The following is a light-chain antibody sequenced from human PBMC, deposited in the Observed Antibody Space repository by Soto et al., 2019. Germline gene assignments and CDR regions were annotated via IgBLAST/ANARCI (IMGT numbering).Light chain of an antibody. J-gene: IGLJ2*01. V-gene: IGLV4-69*01. CDR2: LNSDGSH. Sequence: QSVLTQSPSASASLGASVKLTCTLSSGHSNYAIAWHQQQSEKGPRYLMKLNSDGSHSKGDGIPDRFSGSSSGAERYLTISSLQSEDEADYYCQTWGSVILVLGGGTKVTVL. CDR3: QTWGSVILV. CDR1: SGHSNYA.